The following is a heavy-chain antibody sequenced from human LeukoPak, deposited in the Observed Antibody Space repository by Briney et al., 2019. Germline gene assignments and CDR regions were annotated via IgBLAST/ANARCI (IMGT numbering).Heavy chain of an antibody. V-gene: IGHV1-69*05. D-gene: IGHD2/OR15-2a*01. J-gene: IGHJ6*03. Sequence: ASVKVSCKASGGTFSSYAISWVRQAPGQGLEWMGGIIPIFGTANYAQKFQGRVTITTDESTSTAYMELSSLRSEDTAVYYCARALLLARSDYYYYMDVWGKGTTVTVSS. CDR2: IIPIFGTA. CDR3: ARALLLARSDYYYYMDV. CDR1: GGTFSSYA.